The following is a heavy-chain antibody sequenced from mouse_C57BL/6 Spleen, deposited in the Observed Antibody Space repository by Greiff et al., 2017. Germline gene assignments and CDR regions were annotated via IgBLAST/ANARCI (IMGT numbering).Heavy chain of an antibody. CDR3: AISSYYSTEGAY. CDR2: IHPSDSDT. CDR1: GYTFTSYW. V-gene: IGHV1-74*01. J-gene: IGHJ3*01. Sequence: VKLQQPGAELVKPGASVKVSCKASGYTFTSYWMHWVKQRPGQGLEWIGRIHPSDSDTNYNQKFKGKATLTVDKSSSTAYMQLSSLTSEDSAVYYCAISSYYSTEGAYWGQGTLVTVSA. D-gene: IGHD2-5*01.